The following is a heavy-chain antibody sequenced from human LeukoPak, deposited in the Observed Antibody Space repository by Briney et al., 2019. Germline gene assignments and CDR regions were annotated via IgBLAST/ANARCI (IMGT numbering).Heavy chain of an antibody. CDR1: GGSISSGDYY. CDR2: IYYSGST. J-gene: IGHJ5*02. V-gene: IGHV4-30-4*08. D-gene: IGHD3-3*01. CDR3: ARVRVTISIDP. Sequence: SETLSLTCTVSGGSISSGDYYWSWIRQPPGKGLEWIGYIYYSGSTYYNPSLKSRVTISVDTSKNQFPLKLSSVIAADTAVYYCARVRVTISIDPWGQGTLVTVSS.